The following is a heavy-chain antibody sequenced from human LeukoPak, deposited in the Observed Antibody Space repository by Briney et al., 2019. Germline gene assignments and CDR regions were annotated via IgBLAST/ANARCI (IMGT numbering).Heavy chain of an antibody. J-gene: IGHJ5*02. CDR1: GGSFSGYY. Sequence: SETLSLTCAVYGGSFSGYYWSWIRQPPGKGLEWIGEINHSGSTNYNPSLKSRVTISVDTSKNQMSLQLNSVTPEDTAIYYCARDVGMAVAGWRFDPWGQGTLVTVSS. CDR3: ARDVGMAVAGWRFDP. CDR2: INHSGST. V-gene: IGHV4-34*01. D-gene: IGHD6-19*01.